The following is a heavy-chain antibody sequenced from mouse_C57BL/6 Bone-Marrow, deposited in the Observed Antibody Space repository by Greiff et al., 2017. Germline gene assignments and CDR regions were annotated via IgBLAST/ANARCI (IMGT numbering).Heavy chain of an antibody. CDR2: IDPSDSET. CDR1: GYTFTSYW. J-gene: IGHJ2*01. Sequence: VQLQQPGAELVRPGSSVKLSCKASGYTFTSYWMHWVKQRPIQGLEWIGNIDPSDSETHYNQKFKDKATLTVDKSSSTAYMQLSSLTSEDAAVYFCARRGFYCLDGWDQGTTLTVSS. V-gene: IGHV1-52*01. CDR3: ARRGFYCLDG. D-gene: IGHD1-1*01.